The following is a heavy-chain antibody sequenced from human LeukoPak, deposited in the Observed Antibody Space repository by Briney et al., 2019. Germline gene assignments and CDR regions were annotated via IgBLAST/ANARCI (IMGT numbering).Heavy chain of an antibody. CDR1: GLTFSSYA. CDR3: AKRGVVIRVILVGFHKQAYYFDS. Sequence: GGSLRLSCAASGLTFSSYAMSWVRQAPGKGLEWVSGISDSGGATNYADSVKGRFTISRDNRKNTLYLQMNSLRAEDTAVYFCAKRGVVIRVILVGFHKQAYYFDSWGQGALVTVSS. CDR2: ISDSGGAT. J-gene: IGHJ4*02. V-gene: IGHV3-23*01. D-gene: IGHD3-22*01.